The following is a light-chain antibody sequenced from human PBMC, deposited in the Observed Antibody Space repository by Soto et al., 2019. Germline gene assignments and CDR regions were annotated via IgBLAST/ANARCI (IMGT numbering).Light chain of an antibody. CDR1: SGHSSYA. J-gene: IGLJ3*02. CDR3: QTGGTGIRV. Sequence: QLVLTQSPSASASLGASVKLTCTLSSGHSSYAIAWYQQRPEKGPRYLMKLNSDGSHSKGDGIPDRFSGSRSGAERYLTIPSLQSEDEADYYCQTGGTGIRVFGGGTKLTVL. V-gene: IGLV4-69*01. CDR2: LNSDGSH.